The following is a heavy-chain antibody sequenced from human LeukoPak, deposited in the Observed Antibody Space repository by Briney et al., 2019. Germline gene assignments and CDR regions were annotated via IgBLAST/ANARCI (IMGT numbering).Heavy chain of an antibody. CDR2: ISGRGGDT. V-gene: IGHV3-23*01. CDR3: AKDRGFTLRDGGMLDY. D-gene: IGHD5-24*01. CDR1: GFSFSTFA. Sequence: GGSLRLSCAASGFSFSTFAMNWVRHVPGKGLEWVSGISGRGGDTYDAESVRGRFTISRDDSKNTLYLQMTSLRVEDTAIYYCAKDRGFTLRDGGMLDYWGQGTLVTVSS. J-gene: IGHJ4*02.